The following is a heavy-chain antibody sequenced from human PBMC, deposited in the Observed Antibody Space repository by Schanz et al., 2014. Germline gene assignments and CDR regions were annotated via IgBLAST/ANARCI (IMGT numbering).Heavy chain of an antibody. CDR2: LIPIDKP. D-gene: IGHD3-10*01. CDR3: ARGRGFYDY. J-gene: IGHJ4*02. V-gene: IGHV1-69*04. CDR1: GGTFSTYA. Sequence: QVQLVQSGAVVKKPGSSVKVSCKASGGTFSTYAYSWVRQAPGQGLEWLGRLIPIDKPVYAQRFQDRVTISADTSTNTAYMELSSLTSEDTAVHYCARGRGFYDYWGQGTLVTVSS.